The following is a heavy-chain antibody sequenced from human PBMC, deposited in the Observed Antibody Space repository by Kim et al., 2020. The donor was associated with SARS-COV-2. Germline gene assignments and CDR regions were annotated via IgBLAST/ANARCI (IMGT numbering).Heavy chain of an antibody. CDR3: VHIWNRGY. CDR2: ISGGGDLT. CDR1: GFPFSSWA. V-gene: IGHV3-23*01. D-gene: IGHD1-1*01. Sequence: GGSLRLSCIASGFPFSSWAMAWVRRAPGKGLEWVSGISGGGDLTDYADSVKGRFTISRDNPKNTLFLQMNSLRVDDTAVYHCVHIWNRGYWGQGTLGT. J-gene: IGHJ4*02.